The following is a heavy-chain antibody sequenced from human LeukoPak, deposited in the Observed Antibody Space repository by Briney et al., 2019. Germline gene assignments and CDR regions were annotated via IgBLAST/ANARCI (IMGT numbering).Heavy chain of an antibody. V-gene: IGHV4-61*01. Sequence: PSETLSLTCTVSGGSVSSGSYYWGWIRQPPGKGLEWIGYIYYSGSTNYNPSLKSRVTISVDTSKNQFSLKLSSVTAADTAVYYCARDGDYDTLGYWGQGTLVTVSS. J-gene: IGHJ4*02. D-gene: IGHD4-17*01. CDR2: IYYSGST. CDR3: ARDGDYDTLGY. CDR1: GGSVSSGSYY.